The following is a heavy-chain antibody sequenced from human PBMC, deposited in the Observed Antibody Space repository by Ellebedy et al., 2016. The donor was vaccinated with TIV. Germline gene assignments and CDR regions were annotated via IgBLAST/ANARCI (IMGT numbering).Heavy chain of an antibody. V-gene: IGHV4-4*07. CDR2: IYTSGST. Sequence: SETLSLXXTVSGGSISSYYWSWIRQPAGKGLEWIGRIYTSGSTNYNPSLKSRVTMSVDTSKNQFSLKLSSVTAADTAVYYCARDKKYCGGDCYSGSGNYYYYMDVWGKGTTVTVSS. CDR3: ARDKKYCGGDCYSGSGNYYYYMDV. J-gene: IGHJ6*03. CDR1: GGSISSYY. D-gene: IGHD2-21*01.